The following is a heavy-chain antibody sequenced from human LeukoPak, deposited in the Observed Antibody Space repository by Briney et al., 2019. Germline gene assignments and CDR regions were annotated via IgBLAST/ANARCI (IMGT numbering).Heavy chain of an antibody. J-gene: IGHJ3*02. V-gene: IGHV3-15*01. CDR2: IKSKTDGGTT. D-gene: IGHD3-22*01. Sequence: PGGSLRLSCAASGFTFSNAWMSWVRQAPGKGLEWVGRIKSKTDGGTTDYAAPVKGRFTISRDDSKNTLYLQMNSLKTEDTAVYYCTTSYYYDSSGYYLKVLGAFDIWGQGTMVTVPS. CDR3: TTSYYYDSSGYYLKVLGAFDI. CDR1: GFTFSNAW.